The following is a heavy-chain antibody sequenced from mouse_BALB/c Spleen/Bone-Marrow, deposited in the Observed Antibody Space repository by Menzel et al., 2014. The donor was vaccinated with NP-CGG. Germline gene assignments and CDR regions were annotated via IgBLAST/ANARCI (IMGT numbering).Heavy chain of an antibody. Sequence: QVQLQQPGAELAKPGASVKMSCKASGYTFTSYWMHRVKQRPGQGLEWIGYINPSTGYTEYNQKFKDKATLTADKSSSTAYMQLSSLTSEDSAVYYCARSGGGYDGFAYWGQGTLVTVSA. V-gene: IGHV1-7*01. CDR2: INPSTGYT. CDR1: GYTFTSYW. J-gene: IGHJ3*01. D-gene: IGHD2-2*01. CDR3: ARSGGGYDGFAY.